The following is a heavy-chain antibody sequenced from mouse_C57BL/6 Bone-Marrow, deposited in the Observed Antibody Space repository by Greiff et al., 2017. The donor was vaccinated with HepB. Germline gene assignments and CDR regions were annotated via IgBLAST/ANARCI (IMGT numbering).Heavy chain of an antibody. Sequence: QVQLKESGAELVKPGASVKISCKASGYAFSSYWMNWVKQTPGKGLEWIGQISPGDGDTNYNGKFKGKGTLTADKSSSTAYLQLSSLTSEDSAVCFCARWSRPWFGYWGQGTQVTVSA. V-gene: IGHV1-80*01. CDR3: ARWSRPWFGY. J-gene: IGHJ3*01. CDR1: GYAFSSYW. CDR2: ISPGDGDT. D-gene: IGHD1-1*01.